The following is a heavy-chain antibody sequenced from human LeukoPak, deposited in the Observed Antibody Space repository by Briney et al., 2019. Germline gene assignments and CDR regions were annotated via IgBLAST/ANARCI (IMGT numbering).Heavy chain of an antibody. V-gene: IGHV3-11*04. D-gene: IGHD6-19*01. J-gene: IGHJ1*01. CDR2: ISSSGSTI. CDR1: GFTFSDYY. Sequence: GGSLRLSCAASGFTFSDYYMSWIHQAPGKGLGWVSYISSSGSTIYYADSVKGRFTISRDNAKNSLYLQMNSLRAEDTAVYYCASPPDSSGWPAEYFQHWGQGTLVTVSS. CDR3: ASPPDSSGWPAEYFQH.